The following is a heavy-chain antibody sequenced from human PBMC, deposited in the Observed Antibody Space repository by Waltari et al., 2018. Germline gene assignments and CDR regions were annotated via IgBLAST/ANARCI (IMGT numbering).Heavy chain of an antibody. Sequence: QVQLVQSGAEVKKPGASVKVSCKASGYTFTSYDINWVRQATGQGLEWMGWTNPNSGNTGYEQKFQGRVTMTMNTSISTAYMELSSLRSEATAVYYCARGREPRTRRPFDYWGQGTLVTVSS. J-gene: IGHJ4*02. V-gene: IGHV1-8*01. CDR1: GYTFTSYD. D-gene: IGHD1-26*01. CDR3: ARGREPRTRRPFDY. CDR2: TNPNSGNT.